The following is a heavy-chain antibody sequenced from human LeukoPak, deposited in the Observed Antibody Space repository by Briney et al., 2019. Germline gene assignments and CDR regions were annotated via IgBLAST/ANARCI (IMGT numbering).Heavy chain of an antibody. V-gene: IGHV4-39*01. Sequence: ASETLSLTCTVSGGSISSSSYYWGWIRQPPGKGLEWIGSIYYSGSTYYNPSLKSRVTISVDTSKNQFSLKLSSVTAADTAVYYCARVRSNRVTMVRGVQSPRSLYYYYMDVWGKGTTVTVSS. D-gene: IGHD3-10*01. CDR1: GGSISSSSYY. J-gene: IGHJ6*03. CDR3: ARVRSNRVTMVRGVQSPRSLYYYYMDV. CDR2: IYYSGST.